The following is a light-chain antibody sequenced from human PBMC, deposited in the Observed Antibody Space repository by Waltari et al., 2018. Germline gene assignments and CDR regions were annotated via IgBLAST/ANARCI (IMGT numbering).Light chain of an antibody. J-gene: IGKJ5*01. CDR2: GVS. V-gene: IGKV1-39*01. Sequence: DIQMTQSPSSLSASVGDRVPITCRASQNIRSYLNWYQQKPGKAPKLLIYGVSNLQSGVPSRFSGSGSGTDFTLTINSLQPEDFAIYYCQQSYSTPQVTFGQGTRLEIK. CDR1: QNIRSY. CDR3: QQSYSTPQVT.